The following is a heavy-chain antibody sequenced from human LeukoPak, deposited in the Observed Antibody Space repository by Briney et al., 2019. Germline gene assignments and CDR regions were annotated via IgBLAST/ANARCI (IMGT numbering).Heavy chain of an antibody. CDR2: INQSGST. CDR1: GGSFSGYY. V-gene: IGHV4-34*01. J-gene: IGHJ4*02. D-gene: IGHD6-19*01. CDR3: ARGRALAQAVMFDY. Sequence: SETLSLTCAVYGGSFSGYYWNWIRQPPGKGLEWIGEINQSGSTNYNPSLKSRVTISFDTSKNQFSLKLSSVTAADTAVYYCARGRALAQAVMFDYWGQGTLVTVSS.